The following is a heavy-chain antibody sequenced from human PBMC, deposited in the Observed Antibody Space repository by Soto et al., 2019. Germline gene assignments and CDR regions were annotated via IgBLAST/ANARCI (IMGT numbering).Heavy chain of an antibody. CDR2: IKQDGSEK. CDR1: GFTFSSYW. D-gene: IGHD3-16*02. Sequence: GGSLRLSCAASGFTFSSYWMSWVRQAPGKGLEWVANIKQDGSEKYYVDSVKGRFTISRDNAKNSLYLQMNSLRAEDTAVYYCARSVDTAMVFVITFGGVIGYFDYWGQGTLVTVSS. V-gene: IGHV3-7*01. J-gene: IGHJ4*02. CDR3: ARSVDTAMVFVITFGGVIGYFDY.